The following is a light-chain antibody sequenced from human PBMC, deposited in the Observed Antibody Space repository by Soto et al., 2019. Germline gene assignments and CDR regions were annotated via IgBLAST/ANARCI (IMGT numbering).Light chain of an antibody. V-gene: IGKV3-20*01. CDR1: QSVSSSY. CDR3: KQNGSSPAYT. J-gene: IGKJ2*01. Sequence: EIVLTQSPGTLSLSPGERATLSCRASQSVSSSYLAWYQQKPGQAPRLLIYGASSRATGIPDRFSGSGSGTDFTFTISRREPEVLAVYYCKQNGSSPAYTCGRGPKLEIK. CDR2: GAS.